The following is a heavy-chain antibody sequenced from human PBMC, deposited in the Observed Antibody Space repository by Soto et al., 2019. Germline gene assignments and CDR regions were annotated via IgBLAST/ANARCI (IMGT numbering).Heavy chain of an antibody. V-gene: IGHV4-30-4*01. CDR1: GGSISSGDYY. CDR3: ARERYCSSTSCSNWFDP. J-gene: IGHJ5*02. CDR2: IYYSGST. D-gene: IGHD2-2*01. Sequence: SETLSLTCTVSGGSISSGDYYWSWIRQPPGKGLEWIGYIYYSGSTYYNPSLKSRVTISVDTSKNQFSLKLSSVTAAYTAVYYCARERYCSSTSCSNWFDPWGQGTLVTVSS.